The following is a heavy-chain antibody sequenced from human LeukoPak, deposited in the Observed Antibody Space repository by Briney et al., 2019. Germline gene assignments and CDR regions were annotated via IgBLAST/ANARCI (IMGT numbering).Heavy chain of an antibody. J-gene: IGHJ5*02. CDR3: ARAGFLTIFGVALDGNWFDP. CDR2: ISAYNGNT. CDR1: GYTFTSYG. D-gene: IGHD3-3*01. V-gene: IGHV1-18*01. Sequence: ASVKVSCKASGYTFTSYGTSWVRQAPGQGLEWMGWISAYNGNTNYAQKLQGRVTMTTDTSTSTAYMELRSLRSDDTAVYYCARAGFLTIFGVALDGNWFDPWGQGTLVTVSS.